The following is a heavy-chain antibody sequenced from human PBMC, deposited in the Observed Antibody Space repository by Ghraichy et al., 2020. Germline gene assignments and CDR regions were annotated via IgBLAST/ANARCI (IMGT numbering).Heavy chain of an antibody. Sequence: LSLSCVGSGFTLSSYGMNWVRQSPGKGLEWVSYITSSGRSKFYADSVKGRFTISRDNAKNTLYLQMNSLRDEDTAVYYCARGSTVVRYYYYDGMDVWGQGTTVTVSS. CDR2: ITSSGRSK. D-gene: IGHD4-23*01. J-gene: IGHJ6*02. CDR3: ARGSTVVRYYYYDGMDV. V-gene: IGHV3-48*02. CDR1: GFTLSSYG.